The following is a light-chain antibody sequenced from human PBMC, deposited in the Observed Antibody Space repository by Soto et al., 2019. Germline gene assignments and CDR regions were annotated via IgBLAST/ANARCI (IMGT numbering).Light chain of an antibody. V-gene: IGKV1-12*01. J-gene: IGKJ5*01. CDR1: QGISSW. CDR2: AAS. CDR3: QRANSFPLT. Sequence: DIQMTQSPSSVSASVGDRVTVTCRASQGISSWLAWYQKKPGKAPKLLIYAASSLQSGVPSRFSGSGFGTDFTLTFSTLQPEDCEIYFCQRANSFPLTFGQGTRREIK.